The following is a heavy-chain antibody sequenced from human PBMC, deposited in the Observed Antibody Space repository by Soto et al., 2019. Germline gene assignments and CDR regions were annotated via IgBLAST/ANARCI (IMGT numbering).Heavy chain of an antibody. J-gene: IGHJ4*02. V-gene: IGHV3-21*01. CDR3: ARITMVRGANADY. Sequence: KPGGSLRLSCAASGFTFSSYSMNWVRQAPGKGLEWVSSISSSSSYIYYADSVKGRFTITRDNAKNSLYLQMNSLRAEDTAVYYCARITMVRGANADYWGQGTLVTVSS. D-gene: IGHD3-10*01. CDR2: ISSSSSYI. CDR1: GFTFSSYS.